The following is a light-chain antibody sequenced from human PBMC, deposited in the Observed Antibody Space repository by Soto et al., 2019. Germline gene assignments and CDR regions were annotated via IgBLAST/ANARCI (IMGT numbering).Light chain of an antibody. J-gene: IGKJ1*01. CDR3: QQYKSYSRT. CDR1: QSISTW. Sequence: DIQMTQSPSTLSASLGDRVTITCRAGQSISTWLACYQHKPVKAPKVLIYDASTLQSGVPSRFSGSGSGTEFTLTISSLQPDDFATYYCQQYKSYSRTFGQGTKVDIK. V-gene: IGKV1-5*01. CDR2: DAS.